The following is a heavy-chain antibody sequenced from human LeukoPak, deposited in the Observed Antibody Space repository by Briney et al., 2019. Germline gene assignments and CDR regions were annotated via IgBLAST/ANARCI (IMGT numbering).Heavy chain of an antibody. D-gene: IGHD2-2*01. J-gene: IGHJ4*02. V-gene: IGHV3-21*01. CDR3: ARSDQLLLRVDY. CDR1: GFTFSSYS. Sequence: PGGSLRLSCAASGFTFSSYSMNWVRQAPGKGLEWVSSISSSSSYIYYADSVKGRFTISRDNAKNSLYLQMNSLRAEDTAVYYCARSDQLLLRVDYWGQGTLVTVSS. CDR2: ISSSSSYI.